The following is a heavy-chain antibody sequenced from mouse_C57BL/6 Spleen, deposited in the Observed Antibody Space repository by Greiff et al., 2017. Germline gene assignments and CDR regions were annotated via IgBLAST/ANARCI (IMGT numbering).Heavy chain of an antibody. CDR3: TTDYSNYAEFAY. D-gene: IGHD2-5*01. J-gene: IGHJ3*01. Sequence: EGQLQQSGAELVRPGASVKLSCTASGFNIKDDYMHWVKQRPEQGLEWIGWIDPENGDTEYASKFQGKATITADTSSNTAYLQLSSLTSEDTAVDYCTTDYSNYAEFAYWGQGTLVTVSA. CDR1: GFNIKDDY. CDR2: IDPENGDT. V-gene: IGHV14-4*01.